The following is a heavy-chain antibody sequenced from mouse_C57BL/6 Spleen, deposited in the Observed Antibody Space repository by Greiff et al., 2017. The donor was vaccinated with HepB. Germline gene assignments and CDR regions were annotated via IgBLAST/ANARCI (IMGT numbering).Heavy chain of an antibody. V-gene: IGHV1-59*01. CDR3: ARRGDYDGAWFAY. J-gene: IGHJ3*01. Sequence: QVQLQQSGAELVRPGTSVKLSCKASGYTFTSYWMHWVKQRPGQGLEWIGVIDPPDSYTNYNQKFKGKATLTVDTSSSTAYMQLSSLTSEDSAVYDCARRGDYDGAWFAYWGQGTLVTVSA. CDR1: GYTFTSYW. CDR2: IDPPDSYT. D-gene: IGHD2-4*01.